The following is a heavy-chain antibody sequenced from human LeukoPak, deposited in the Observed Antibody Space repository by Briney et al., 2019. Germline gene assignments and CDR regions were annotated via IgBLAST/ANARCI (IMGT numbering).Heavy chain of an antibody. J-gene: IGHJ4*02. Sequence: GGSLRLSCAASGFTFSSYWMNWARQAPGKGLEWVALIWYGGNNKYYADSVKGRFTISRDNSKNTLYLQMNSLRAEDTALYYCARQYCSGGDCYFFDWGQGTLVTVSS. D-gene: IGHD2-15*01. CDR3: ARQYCSGGDCYFFD. CDR1: GFTFSSYW. V-gene: IGHV3-33*08. CDR2: IWYGGNNK.